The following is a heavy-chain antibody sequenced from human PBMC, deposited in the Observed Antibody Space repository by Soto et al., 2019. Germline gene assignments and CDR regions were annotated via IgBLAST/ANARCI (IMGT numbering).Heavy chain of an antibody. J-gene: IGHJ4*02. V-gene: IGHV3-33*01. D-gene: IGHD6-13*01. CDR3: ARAQYSSSWYPFDY. CDR1: GFTFSSYG. Sequence: QVQLVESGGGVVQPGRSLRLSCAASGFTFSSYGMHWVRQAPGKGLEWVAVIYYDGSNKYYADSVKGRFTISRDNPKNTLYLQMNSLRAEDTALYYCARAQYSSSWYPFDYWGQGTLVTVSS. CDR2: IYYDGSNK.